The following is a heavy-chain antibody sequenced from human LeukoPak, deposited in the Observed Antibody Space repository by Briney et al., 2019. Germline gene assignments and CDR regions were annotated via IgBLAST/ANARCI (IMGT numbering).Heavy chain of an antibody. D-gene: IGHD2-15*01. CDR3: ARRGYCSGGSCRGYYYGMDV. CDR2: IDPSDSYT. J-gene: IGHJ6*04. CDR1: GYSFTSYW. Sequence: GESLKISCKGSGYSFTSYWISWVRQMPGKGLEWMGRIDPSDSYTNYSPSFQGHVPISADESISTAYLQWSSLKASDTAMYYCARRGYCSGGSCRGYYYGMDVWGKGATVTVSS. V-gene: IGHV5-10-1*01.